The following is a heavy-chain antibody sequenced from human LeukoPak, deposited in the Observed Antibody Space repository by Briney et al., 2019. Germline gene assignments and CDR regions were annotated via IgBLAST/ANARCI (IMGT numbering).Heavy chain of an antibody. J-gene: IGHJ6*04. CDR2: ISSSGSNI. CDR1: GFTLSSYE. Sequence: PGGSLRLSCAASGFTLSSYEMSWVRQAPGKGLEWVSYISSSGSNINYADSVKGRFTISRDNAKNSLYLQVNSLRAEDTAVYYCAGLGIALIGGVWGKGTTVTISS. V-gene: IGHV3-48*03. D-gene: IGHD3-10*02. CDR3: AGLGIALIGGV.